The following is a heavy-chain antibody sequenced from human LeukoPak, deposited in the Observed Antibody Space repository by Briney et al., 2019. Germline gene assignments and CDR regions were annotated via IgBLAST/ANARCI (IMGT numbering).Heavy chain of an antibody. CDR1: GFTFSAYW. Sequence: GGSLRLSCAASGFTFSAYWMSWVRQTPGKGLEWVANINQGGSGKYYADSVKGRFSLSRDNAKNSLNLQMNSLRAEDTAVYYCARLYCSGGRCDSCFDYWGQGTLVTVSS. CDR3: ARLYCSGGRCDSCFDY. J-gene: IGHJ4*02. D-gene: IGHD2-15*01. V-gene: IGHV3-7*05. CDR2: INQGGSGK.